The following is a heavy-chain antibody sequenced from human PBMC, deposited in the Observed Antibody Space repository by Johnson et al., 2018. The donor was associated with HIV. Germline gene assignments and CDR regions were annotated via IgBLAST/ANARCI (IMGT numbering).Heavy chain of an antibody. D-gene: IGHD4-17*01. CDR1: GFTFSSYG. J-gene: IGHJ3*02. CDR2: IWCDGSNK. Sequence: QVQLVESGGGVVQPGGSLRLSCAASGFTFSSYGIHWVRQAPGTGLEWEAFIWCDGSNKSYAGSVKGRFTISRDNSNNTLYLQMHSLRAEDTALYYCARRRRYGDYFADAFDIWGQGTMVTVSS. V-gene: IGHV3-33*01. CDR3: ARRRRYGDYFADAFDI.